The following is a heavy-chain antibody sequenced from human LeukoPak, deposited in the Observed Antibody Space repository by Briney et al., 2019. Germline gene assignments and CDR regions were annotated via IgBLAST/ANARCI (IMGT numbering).Heavy chain of an antibody. Sequence: SETLSLTCTVSAGSITSSSYLWAWIRQPPGKGLEWIGSISYNENTYYNPSLQSRVTISVDTSKNQFSLKLNSVTAADTAVYYCASFYCSGGSCYQYYSYYYMDVWGKGTTVTISS. D-gene: IGHD2-15*01. CDR3: ASFYCSGGSCYQYYSYYYMDV. V-gene: IGHV4-39*01. CDR1: AGSITSSSYL. CDR2: ISYNENT. J-gene: IGHJ6*03.